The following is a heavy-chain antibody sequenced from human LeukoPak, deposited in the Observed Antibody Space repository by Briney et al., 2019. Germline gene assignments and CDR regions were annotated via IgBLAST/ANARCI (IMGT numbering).Heavy chain of an antibody. D-gene: IGHD6-19*01. V-gene: IGHV1-69*13. CDR1: GGSFSSYA. CDR3: ASTAVAGIRYYYYYMDV. Sequence: SVKLSCTASGGSFSSYAISWGRQAPGQGLEWMGGIIPIFGTANYAQKFQGRVTITADESTSTAYMELSSLRSEDTAVYYCASTAVAGIRYYYYYMDVWGKGTTVTISS. J-gene: IGHJ6*03. CDR2: IIPIFGTA.